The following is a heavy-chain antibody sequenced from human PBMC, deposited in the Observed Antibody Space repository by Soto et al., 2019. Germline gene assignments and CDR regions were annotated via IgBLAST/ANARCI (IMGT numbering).Heavy chain of an antibody. J-gene: IGHJ5*02. Sequence: PSETLSLTCTVSGGSISSGDYYWSWIRQPPGKGLEWIGYIYYSGSTYYNPSLKSRVTISVDTSKNQFSLKLSSVTAADTAVYYCAVYCSSTSCYFNWFDPWGQGTLVTVSS. D-gene: IGHD2-2*01. CDR1: GGSISSGDYY. CDR3: AVYCSSTSCYFNWFDP. V-gene: IGHV4-30-4*01. CDR2: IYYSGST.